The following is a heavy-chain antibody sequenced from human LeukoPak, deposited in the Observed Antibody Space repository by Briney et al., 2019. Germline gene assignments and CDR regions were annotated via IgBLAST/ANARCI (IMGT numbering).Heavy chain of an antibody. CDR3: ARHEHSASFYGLSWFDP. J-gene: IGHJ5*02. D-gene: IGHD4-17*01. V-gene: IGHV4-39*01. CDR2: MYHSGST. CDR1: GDSISSTGYY. Sequence: SETLSLTCTVSGDSISSTGYYWGWIRQPPGKGLEWIASMYHSGSTYYNPSLKSRVTISVDTSKNQLSLKLSSVTAADTSIYYCARHEHSASFYGLSWFDPWGQGTLVTVYS.